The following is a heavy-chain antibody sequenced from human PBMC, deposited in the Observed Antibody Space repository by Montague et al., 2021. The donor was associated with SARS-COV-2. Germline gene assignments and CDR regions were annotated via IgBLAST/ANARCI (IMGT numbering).Heavy chain of an antibody. CDR1: RDSITSHNYF. CDR2: VDYSGLT. D-gene: IGHD3-10*01. J-gene: IGHJ3*02. Sequence: SETLSLTCTVSRDSITSHNYFWAWIRQPPGKGLEWIGSVDYSGLTFYNPSLESRVTISVATSKKQFSLKVNSATAAATAVYYGAKDGEALGGGTFDIWGQGTMVTVSS. CDR3: AKDGEALGGGTFDI. V-gene: IGHV4-39*07.